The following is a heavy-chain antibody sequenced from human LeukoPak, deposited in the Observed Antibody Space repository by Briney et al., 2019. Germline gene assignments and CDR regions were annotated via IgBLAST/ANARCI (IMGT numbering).Heavy chain of an antibody. D-gene: IGHD6-6*01. CDR1: GFTFSSYA. J-gene: IGHJ4*02. CDR3: ARDKRYSSSPGHFDY. CDR2: ISGSGGST. V-gene: IGHV3-23*01. Sequence: GGSLRLSCAASGFTFSSYAMSWVRQAPGKGLEWVSAISGSGGSTYYADSVKGRFTISRDNAKNSLYLQMNSLRAEDTAVYYCARDKRYSSSPGHFDYWGQGTLVTVSS.